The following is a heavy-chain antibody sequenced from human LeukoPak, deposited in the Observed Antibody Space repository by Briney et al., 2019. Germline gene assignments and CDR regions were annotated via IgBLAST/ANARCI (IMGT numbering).Heavy chain of an antibody. D-gene: IGHD1-26*01. CDR1: GDSISSYY. CDR2: IYGSGST. Sequence: PSETLSLTCIVSGDSISSYYWSWIRQPPGKGLEWIGYIYGSGSTNYNPSLKSRVTISVDTSKNQFSLNLSSVTAADTAVYYCATTVGALLDYWGQGTLVTVSS. V-gene: IGHV4-59*08. CDR3: ATTVGALLDY. J-gene: IGHJ4*02.